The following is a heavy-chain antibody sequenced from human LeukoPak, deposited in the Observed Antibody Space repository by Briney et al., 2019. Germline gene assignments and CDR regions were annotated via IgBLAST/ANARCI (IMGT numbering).Heavy chain of an antibody. V-gene: IGHV4-61*08. CDR3: ARGGPDLWDY. CDR2: IYYSGST. J-gene: IGHJ4*02. D-gene: IGHD2/OR15-2a*01. Sequence: SETLSLTCTVSGGSISSGDYYWRWIRQPPGKGLEWIGYIYYSGSTNYNPSLKSRVTISVDTSKNQFSLKLSSVTAADTAVYYCARGGPDLWDYWGQGTLVTVSS. CDR1: GGSISSGDYY.